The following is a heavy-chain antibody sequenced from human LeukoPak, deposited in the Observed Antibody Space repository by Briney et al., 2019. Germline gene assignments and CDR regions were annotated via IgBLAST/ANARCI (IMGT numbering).Heavy chain of an antibody. CDR2: TSISSGTI. V-gene: IGHV3-48*04. D-gene: IGHD5-24*01. CDR3: AKEGYLEMATITSFDY. J-gene: IGHJ4*02. Sequence: GGSLRLSCAASGFTFSTYNMNWVRQAPGEGLEWVSYTSISSGTIYYADSVKGRFTISRDNAKNSLYLQMNSLRAEDTAVYYCAKEGYLEMATITSFDYWGQGTLVTVSS. CDR1: GFTFSTYN.